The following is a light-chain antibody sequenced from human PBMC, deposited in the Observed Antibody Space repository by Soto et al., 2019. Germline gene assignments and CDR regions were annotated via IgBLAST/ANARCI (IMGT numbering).Light chain of an antibody. CDR2: KAS. CDR3: QQYNSRRT. J-gene: IGKJ1*01. Sequence: QITQAASTPSASVGDRGTITCRASQSISSWLAWHQQKPGKAPKLLISKASSLESGVPSRFSGSGSGTEFTLTISSLQPDDFATYYCQQYNSRRTFGQGTKVDIK. CDR1: QSISSW. V-gene: IGKV1-5*03.